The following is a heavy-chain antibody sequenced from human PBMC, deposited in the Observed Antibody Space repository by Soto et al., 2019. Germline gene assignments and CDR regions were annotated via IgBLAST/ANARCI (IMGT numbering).Heavy chain of an antibody. J-gene: IGHJ4*02. CDR1: GGSFSNYS. D-gene: IGHD6-19*01. CDR3: ARGRFGQQWLVGFDT. CDR2: TIPMFATA. Sequence: QVHLVQSGAEVKKPGSSVKVSCKASGGSFSNYSFAWVRQAPGQGLEWMGGTIPMFATAQYAQKLQGRVTITADESTSTVYMDLTSLTSDDTAVFYCARGRFGQQWLVGFDTWGQGTLVTVSS. V-gene: IGHV1-69*01.